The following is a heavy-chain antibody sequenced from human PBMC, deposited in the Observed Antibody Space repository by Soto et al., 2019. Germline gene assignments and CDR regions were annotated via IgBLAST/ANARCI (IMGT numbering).Heavy chain of an antibody. CDR1: GYTFTSYA. CDR2: INAGNGNT. D-gene: IGHD3-3*01. CDR3: ARGRYYDFWSGPKSRWFDP. Sequence: ASVKVSCKASGYTFTSYAMHWVRQAPGQRLEWMGWINAGNGNTKYSQKFQGRVTITRDTSASTAYMELSSLRSEDTAVYYCARGRYYDFWSGPKSRWFDPWGQGTLVTVSS. J-gene: IGHJ5*02. V-gene: IGHV1-3*01.